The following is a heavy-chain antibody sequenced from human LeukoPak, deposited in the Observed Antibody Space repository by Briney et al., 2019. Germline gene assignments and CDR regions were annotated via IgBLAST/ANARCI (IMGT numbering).Heavy chain of an antibody. J-gene: IGHJ4*02. CDR1: GFIFSSYH. V-gene: IGHV3-48*01. CDR2: VSSDSTGI. D-gene: IGHD3-9*01. Sequence: GGSLRLSCAASGFIFSSYHMNWVRQAPGKRPEWISYVSSDSTGIYYADSVKGRFTIPRDNAKNSLFLQMDSLRVEDTAVYYCASNSLTRAKGTDYWGQGTLVTVSS. CDR3: ASNSLTRAKGTDY.